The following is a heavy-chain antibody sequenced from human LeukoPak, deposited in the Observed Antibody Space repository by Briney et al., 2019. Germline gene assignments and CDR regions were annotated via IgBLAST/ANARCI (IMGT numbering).Heavy chain of an antibody. J-gene: IGHJ4*02. D-gene: IGHD4-17*01. CDR1: GGSISSYY. V-gene: IGHV4-4*07. CDR3: ARGIDYVNFDH. Sequence: TSETLSLTCTVSGGSISSYYWSWIRQPAGKGLEWIGRIYRSGSTNYKSSLKSRVTMSVDTSKNQFSLKLSSVTAADTAVYYCARGIDYVNFDHWGQGTLVTVSS. CDR2: IYRSGST.